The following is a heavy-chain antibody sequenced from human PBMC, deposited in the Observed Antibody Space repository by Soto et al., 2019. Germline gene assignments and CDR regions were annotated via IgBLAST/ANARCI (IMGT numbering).Heavy chain of an antibody. CDR2: IYYSGST. D-gene: IGHD3-10*01. CDR1: GGSISSVGYY. J-gene: IGHJ5*02. CDR3: ARDYYGSGIGGHWFDP. V-gene: IGHV4-31*03. Sequence: QVQLQELGPGLVKPSQTLSLTCTVSGGSISSVGYYWSWIRQHPGKGLEWIGYIYYSGSTYYNPSLKSRVTISVDTSKNQFSLKLSSVTAADTAVYYCARDYYGSGIGGHWFDPWGQGTLVTVSS.